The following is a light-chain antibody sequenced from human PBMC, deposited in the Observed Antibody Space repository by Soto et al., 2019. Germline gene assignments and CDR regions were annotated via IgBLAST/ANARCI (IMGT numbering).Light chain of an antibody. J-gene: IGKJ2*01. V-gene: IGKV3-20*01. CDR2: AAS. Sequence: ENVLTQSPVTLSLSPGERATLSCRASQSVTSNKVAWFQQKPGQAPRLLIRAASSRATGIPDRFSGSGSATDFTLTISRLEPEDXAVYXXXQXXXPXPYXXXQGTKLEIK. CDR1: QSVTSNK. CDR3: XQXXXPXPYX.